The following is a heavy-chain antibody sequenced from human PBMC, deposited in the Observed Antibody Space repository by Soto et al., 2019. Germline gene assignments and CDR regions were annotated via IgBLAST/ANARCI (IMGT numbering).Heavy chain of an antibody. J-gene: IGHJ6*02. Sequence: QVQLVQSGAEVKKPGASVKVSCKASGYTFTSYDINWVRQATGQGLEWMGWMNPNSGNTGYAQKFQGRVTMARNTSISTAYMELSSLRSEDTAVYYCARGGLVATYYYDGMDVWGQGTTVTVSS. CDR3: ARGGLVATYYYDGMDV. V-gene: IGHV1-8*01. CDR1: GYTFTSYD. D-gene: IGHD5-12*01. CDR2: MNPNSGNT.